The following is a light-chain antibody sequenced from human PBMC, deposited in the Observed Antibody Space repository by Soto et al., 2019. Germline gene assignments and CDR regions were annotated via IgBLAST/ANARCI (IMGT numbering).Light chain of an antibody. CDR1: QSISSW. V-gene: IGKV1-5*03. CDR2: QAS. J-gene: IGKJ4*01. CDR3: EDYSSTSGLT. Sequence: DIQVTQSPSTLSASVGDRVTITCRASQSISSWLAWYQQKPGKAPKLLIYQASILKSGVPSRFSGSGSGTDFTLSISSLQADDCATYYCEDYSSTSGLTFGGGAKVEIK.